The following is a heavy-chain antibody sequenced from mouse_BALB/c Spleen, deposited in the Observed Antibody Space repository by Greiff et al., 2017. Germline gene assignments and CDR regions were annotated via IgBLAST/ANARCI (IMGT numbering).Heavy chain of an antibody. Sequence: EVQRVESGGGLVKPGGSLKLSCAASGFTFSSYAMSWVRQTPEKRLEWVASISSGGSTYYPDSVKGRFTISRDNARNILYLQMSSLRSEDTAMYYCARGLPYYFDYWGQGTTLTVSS. V-gene: IGHV5-6-5*01. CDR2: ISSGGST. CDR3: ARGLPYYFDY. CDR1: GFTFSSYA. J-gene: IGHJ2*01.